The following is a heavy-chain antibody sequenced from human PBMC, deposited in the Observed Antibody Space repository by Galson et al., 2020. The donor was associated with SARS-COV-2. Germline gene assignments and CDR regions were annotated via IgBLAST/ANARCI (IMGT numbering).Heavy chain of an antibody. D-gene: IGHD5-12*01. CDR1: GGSISSSNW. J-gene: IGHJ2*01. CDR2: IYHSGST. CDR3: ARDGGYSGYDSEKYFDL. Sequence: SETLSLTCAVSGGSISSSNWWSWVRQPPGKGLEWIGEIYHSGSTNYNPSLKSRVTISVDKSKNQFSLKLSSVTAADTAVYYCARDGGYSGYDSEKYFDLWGRGTLVTVSS. V-gene: IGHV4-4*02.